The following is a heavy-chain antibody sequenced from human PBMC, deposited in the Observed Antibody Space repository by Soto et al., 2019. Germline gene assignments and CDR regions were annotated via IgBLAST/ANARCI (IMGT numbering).Heavy chain of an antibody. J-gene: IGHJ4*02. V-gene: IGHV4-59*01. CDR3: ARKGGRGSCYFDY. Sequence: SETLALAGSVSGGSISSYYWSGIRQPPGKGLEWIGYSYYSGITNYNPSLKSRVTISVYTSENQFSGKLSSLTGSDTAVYYCARKGGRGSCYFDYGGQETRFTFPS. CDR2: SYYSGIT. CDR1: GGSISSYY. D-gene: IGHD2-2*01.